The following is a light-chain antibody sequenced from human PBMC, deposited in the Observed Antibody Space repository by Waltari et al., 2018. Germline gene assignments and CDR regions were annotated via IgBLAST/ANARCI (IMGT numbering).Light chain of an antibody. CDR2: WAS. V-gene: IGKV4-1*01. CDR1: RSIFYSPNKNNY. Sequence: DIVMTQSPDSLAVSLGERATINCKSSRSIFYSPNKNNYLAWYQHKPGQPPKLLIYWASPRQSGVPGRISGSGSGTDFTLTISSLQAEDVAVYYCQQYFSTPYNFGQGTKLEIK. CDR3: QQYFSTPYN. J-gene: IGKJ2*01.